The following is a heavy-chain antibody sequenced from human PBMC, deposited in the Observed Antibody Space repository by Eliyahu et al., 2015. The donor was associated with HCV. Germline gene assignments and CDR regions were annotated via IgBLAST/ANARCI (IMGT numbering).Heavy chain of an antibody. V-gene: IGHV3-21*01. CDR2: ISXSSSYI. CDR1: GFTFSSXS. Sequence: EVQLVESGGGLVKPGGSLRLSCAASGFTFSSXSMNWGRQAPGKGXEGVSSISXSSSYIYYADSVKGRFTISRDNAKNSLYLQMNSLRAEDTAVYYCARGLDSSGYYPVFGSLASGYWGQGTLVTVSS. J-gene: IGHJ4*02. CDR3: ARGLDSSGYYPVFGSLASGY. D-gene: IGHD3-22*01.